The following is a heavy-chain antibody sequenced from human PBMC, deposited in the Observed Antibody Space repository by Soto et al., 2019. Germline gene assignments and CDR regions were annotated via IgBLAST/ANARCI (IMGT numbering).Heavy chain of an antibody. Sequence: PSETLSLTCTVSGGSISSYYWSWIRQPPGKGLEWIGYIYYSGSTNYNPSLKSRVTMSVDTSKNQFSLKLSSVTAADTAVYYCARVGGGWPYFDYWGQGTLVTVSS. CDR3: ARVGGGWPYFDY. J-gene: IGHJ4*02. V-gene: IGHV4-59*12. CDR1: GGSISSYY. CDR2: IYYSGST. D-gene: IGHD6-19*01.